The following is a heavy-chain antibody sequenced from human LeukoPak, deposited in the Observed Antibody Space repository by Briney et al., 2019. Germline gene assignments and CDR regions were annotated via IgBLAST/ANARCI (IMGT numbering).Heavy chain of an antibody. Sequence: SETLSLTCAVYGGSFSGYYWSWIRQPPGKGLEWIGEINHSGSTNYNPSLKSRVTISVDTSKNQFSLKLSSVTAADTAVYYCVRGYDSSGYFHFDYWGQGTLVTVSS. D-gene: IGHD3-22*01. CDR3: VRGYDSSGYFHFDY. CDR2: INHSGST. J-gene: IGHJ4*02. V-gene: IGHV4-34*01. CDR1: GGSFSGYY.